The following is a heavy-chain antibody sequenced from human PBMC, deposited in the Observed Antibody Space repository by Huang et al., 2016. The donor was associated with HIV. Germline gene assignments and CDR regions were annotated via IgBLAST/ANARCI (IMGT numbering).Heavy chain of an antibody. CDR3: ASPNPSSSNWWGLDF. Sequence: QVQLVQSGAEVTKLGASVKVSCNTSEKTFNKSGFSWVRKAPGQGLECMGWISADNGDTIYAQKFQARVTKTADNPTSTAYLDRRSLRSDDTAVYYCASPNPSSSNWWGLDFWGQGTLVTVSS. CDR1: EKTFNKSG. V-gene: IGHV1-18*04. D-gene: IGHD2-2*01. CDR2: ISADNGDT. J-gene: IGHJ4*02.